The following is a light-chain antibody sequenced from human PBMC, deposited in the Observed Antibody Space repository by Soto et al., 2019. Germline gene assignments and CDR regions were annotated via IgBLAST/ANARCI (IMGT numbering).Light chain of an antibody. CDR2: AAS. CDR3: KQSYIGFT. V-gene: IGKV1-39*01. CDR1: QSISSY. J-gene: IGKJ3*01. Sequence: DIQMTQSPSSLSASVGDRVTITCRASQSISSYLNWYQQKPGKAPKLLIYAASSLQSGVPSRFSGSGSGTDFTLTISSLQPEDFATYYCKQSYIGFTFGPGTKVDIK.